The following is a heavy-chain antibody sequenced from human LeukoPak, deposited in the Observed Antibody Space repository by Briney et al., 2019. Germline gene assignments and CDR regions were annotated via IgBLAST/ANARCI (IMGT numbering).Heavy chain of an antibody. V-gene: IGHV4-61*02. CDR1: GGSISSGSYY. CDR3: AGGYSYGSTYYYMDV. D-gene: IGHD5-18*01. Sequence: SQTLSLTCTVSGGSISSGSYYWSWIRQPAGKGLEWIGRIYTSGSTKYNPSLKSRVTISVDTSKNQFSLKLSSVTAADTAVYYCAGGYSYGSTYYYMDVWGKGTTVTISS. CDR2: IYTSGST. J-gene: IGHJ6*03.